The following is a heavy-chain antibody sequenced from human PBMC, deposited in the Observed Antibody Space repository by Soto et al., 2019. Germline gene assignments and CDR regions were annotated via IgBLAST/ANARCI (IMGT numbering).Heavy chain of an antibody. CDR2: ISGSGAST. V-gene: IGHV3-23*01. CDR1: GFTFSNHA. D-gene: IGHD6-13*01. J-gene: IGHJ5*02. CDR3: AKGSAPNPPNFFDP. Sequence: EVQLLESGGGLVQPGGSLRLSCAASGFTFSNHAMSWVRQVSGKRLEWVSAISGSGASTYYADSVRGRLTISRDNSKNTLFLQINNLRAEDTATYYCAKGSAPNPPNFFDPWGQGTLVTVSS.